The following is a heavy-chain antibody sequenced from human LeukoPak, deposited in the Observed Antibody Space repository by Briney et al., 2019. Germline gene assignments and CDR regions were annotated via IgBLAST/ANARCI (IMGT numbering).Heavy chain of an antibody. CDR2: IRYDGSNK. V-gene: IGHV3-30*02. CDR1: GFTYSRYG. Sequence: PGGSLRLSCAASGFTYSRYGMHWVGQAPGKGLEGVAFIRYDGSNKYYADSVKGGLTISRDNSKHTLYLQMNSLRAEDTAVYYCAKGCYYDSSGRVFDPWGQGTLVTVSS. D-gene: IGHD3-22*01. CDR3: AKGCYYDSSGRVFDP. J-gene: IGHJ5*02.